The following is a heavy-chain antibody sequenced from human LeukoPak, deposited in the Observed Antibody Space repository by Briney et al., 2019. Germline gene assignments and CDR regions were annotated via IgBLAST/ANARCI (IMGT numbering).Heavy chain of an antibody. CDR2: ISSSSSYI. CDR1: GFTFSSYS. J-gene: IGHJ4*02. CDR3: ARTQQQLVPFDY. D-gene: IGHD6-13*01. V-gene: IGHV3-21*01. Sequence: GGSLRLSCAASGFTFSSYSMNWVRQAPGKGLEWVSSISSSSSYIYYADSVKGRFTISRDNAKNSLYLQMNSLRAEDTAVYYCARTQQQLVPFDYWGQGTLVTVSS.